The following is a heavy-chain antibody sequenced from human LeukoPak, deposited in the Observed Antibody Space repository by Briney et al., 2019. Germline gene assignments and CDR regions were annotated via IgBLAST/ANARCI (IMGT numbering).Heavy chain of an antibody. V-gene: IGHV4-4*07. CDR1: GGSISSYF. CDR2: IYTRGST. CDR3: ARGRVSSSSWSSTYYYYFYMDV. Sequence: SETLSLTWTVSGGSISSYFWSWIRQPAGKGLEGVGRIYTRGSTNYNPSLNSRVTISRDTSKNHFSLALSSVTAADTAVYFCARGRVSSSSWSSTYYYYFYMDVWGKGTTVTVSS. J-gene: IGHJ6*03. D-gene: IGHD6-13*01.